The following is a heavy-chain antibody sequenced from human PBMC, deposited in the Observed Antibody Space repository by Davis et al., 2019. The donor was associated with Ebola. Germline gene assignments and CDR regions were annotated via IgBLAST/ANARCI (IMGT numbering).Heavy chain of an antibody. D-gene: IGHD4-17*01. CDR2: INPSGGST. V-gene: IGHV1-46*01. J-gene: IGHJ6*02. CDR3: ARAGTTDGMDV. CDR1: GHTFTSYY. Sequence: ASVKVSCKASGHTFTSYYMHWVRQAPGQGLEWMGIINPSGGSTSYAQKFQGRVTMTRDTSTSTVYMELSSLRSEDTAVYYCARAGTTDGMDVWGQGTTVTVSS.